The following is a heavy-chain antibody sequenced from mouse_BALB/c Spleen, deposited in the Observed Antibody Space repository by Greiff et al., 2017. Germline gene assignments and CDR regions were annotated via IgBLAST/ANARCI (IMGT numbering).Heavy chain of an antibody. CDR2: ILPGSGST. CDR3: ARSAYGYDSDY. Sequence: QVQLQQSGAELMKPGASVKISCKATGYTFSSYWIEWVKQRPGHGLEWIGEILPGSGSTNYNEKFKGKATFTADTSSNTAYMQLSSLTSEDSAVYYCARSAYGYDSDYWGQGTTLTVSS. CDR1: GYTFSSYW. J-gene: IGHJ2*01. D-gene: IGHD2-2*01. V-gene: IGHV1-9*01.